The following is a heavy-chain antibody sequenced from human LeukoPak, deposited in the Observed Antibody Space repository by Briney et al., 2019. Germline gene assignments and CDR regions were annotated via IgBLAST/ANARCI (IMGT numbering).Heavy chain of an antibody. D-gene: IGHD6-19*01. CDR2: VKSKTDDGTT. V-gene: IGHV3-15*01. CDR1: GFTFTNAW. CDR3: TGTYSSAWPGIDY. Sequence: GGSLRLSCAASGFTFTNAWMSWVRQAPGKGLEWVGRVKSKTDDGTTDYAAPVKGRFTISRDDSKSTLFLQMNSLKTEDTAVYYCTGTYSSAWPGIDYWGRGTLVTVSS. J-gene: IGHJ4*02.